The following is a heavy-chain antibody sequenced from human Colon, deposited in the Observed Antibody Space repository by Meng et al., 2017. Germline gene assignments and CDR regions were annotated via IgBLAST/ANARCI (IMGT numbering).Heavy chain of an antibody. Sequence: HAPGPGLVNPSVPRSPTWNVSGCSISASFGTWTRQPVGKGLEWIGRIRGSGSTNFNPSLKSRVTMSVDTSKNQFSLKLYSVTAADTAVYFCARDHAPFDYGLSRPGLDPWGQGTLVTVSS. CDR2: IRGSGST. CDR3: ARDHAPFDYGLSRPGLDP. V-gene: IGHV4-4*07. D-gene: IGHD4/OR15-4a*01. J-gene: IGHJ5*02. CDR1: GCSISASF.